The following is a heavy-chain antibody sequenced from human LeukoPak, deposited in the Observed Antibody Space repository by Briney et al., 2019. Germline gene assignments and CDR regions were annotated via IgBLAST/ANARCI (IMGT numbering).Heavy chain of an antibody. J-gene: IGHJ4*02. CDR1: GYTFTGYY. D-gene: IGHD6-6*01. V-gene: IGHV1-2*02. CDR2: ITPNSGGT. Sequence: GASVKVSCKASGYTFTGYYMHWVRQAPGQGLEWMGWITPNSGGTNYAQKFQGRVTMTRDTAISTAYMELSSLRVEDTAVYYCARGSPDSSSSVDFDYWGQGTLVTVSS. CDR3: ARGSPDSSSSVDFDY.